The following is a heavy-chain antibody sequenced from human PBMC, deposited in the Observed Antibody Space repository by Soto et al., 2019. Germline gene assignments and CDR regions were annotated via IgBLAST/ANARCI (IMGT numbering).Heavy chain of an antibody. V-gene: IGHV3-9*01. CDR2: ISWNSGSI. D-gene: IGHD3-22*01. CDR3: AKDDDYDSRGSAFDI. CDR1: GFTFDDYA. Sequence: EVQLVESGGGLVQPGRSLRLSCAASGFTFDDYAMHWVRQAPGKGLEWVSGISWNSGSIGYADSVKGRFTSSGDNAKNSLYLQMNSLIAEDTALYYWAKDDDYDSRGSAFDIWGQGTMVTVSS. J-gene: IGHJ3*02.